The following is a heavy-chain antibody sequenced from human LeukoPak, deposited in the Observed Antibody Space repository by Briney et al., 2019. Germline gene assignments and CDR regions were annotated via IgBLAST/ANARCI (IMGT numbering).Heavy chain of an antibody. J-gene: IGHJ3*02. Sequence: SETLSLTCAVYGGSFSGYYWSWIRQPPGKGLEWIGEINHSGSTNYNPSLKSRVTISVDTSKNQFSLKLSSVTAADTAVYYCARTGGSGYYRETFDIWGQGTMVTVSS. CDR2: INHSGST. V-gene: IGHV4-34*01. CDR3: ARTGGSGYYRETFDI. D-gene: IGHD3-22*01. CDR1: GGSFSGYY.